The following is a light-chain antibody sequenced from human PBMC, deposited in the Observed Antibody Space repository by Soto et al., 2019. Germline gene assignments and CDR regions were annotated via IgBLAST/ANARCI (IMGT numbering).Light chain of an antibody. CDR1: QNINHY. Sequence: DIQVTQSPSSLSASVGDSVTIACRASQNINHYLNWYHHKPGTAPKLLISGVSGLQGGVPSRFSASGSGTDFTLTISSLQPEDFATYYCQQSSVTITFGGGTKVDIK. J-gene: IGKJ4*01. CDR2: GVS. V-gene: IGKV1-39*01. CDR3: QQSSVTIT.